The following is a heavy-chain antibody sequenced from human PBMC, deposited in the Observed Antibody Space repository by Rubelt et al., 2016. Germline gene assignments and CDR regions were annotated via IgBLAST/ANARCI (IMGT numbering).Heavy chain of an antibody. D-gene: IGHD6-19*01. J-gene: IGHJ1*01. CDR1: GFTFSDYY. CDR3: ARDGDVAVAGHFQH. V-gene: IGHV3-33*08. Sequence: GGLVKPGGSLRLSCAASGFTFSDYYMSWVRQAPGKGLEWVAVIWYDGSNKYYADSVKGRFTISRDNSKNTLYLQMNSLRAEDTAVYYCARDGDVAVAGHFQHWGQGTLVTVSS. CDR2: IWYDGSNK.